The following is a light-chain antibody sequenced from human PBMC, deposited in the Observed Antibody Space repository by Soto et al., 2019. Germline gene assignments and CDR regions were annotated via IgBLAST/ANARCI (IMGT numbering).Light chain of an antibody. CDR1: ITDVGGYNY. J-gene: IGLJ1*01. CDR2: DVS. CDR3: SSYTSSSTYV. Sequence: QSVLTQPASVSGFPGQSITISCTVTITDVGGYNYVSWYQQHPGKAPKLMIYDVSNRPSGVSNRFSGSKSGNTASLTISGLQAEDEADYYCSSYTSSSTYVFGTGTKVTVL. V-gene: IGLV2-14*01.